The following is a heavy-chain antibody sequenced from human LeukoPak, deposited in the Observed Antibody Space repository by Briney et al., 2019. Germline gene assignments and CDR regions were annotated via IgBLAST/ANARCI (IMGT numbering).Heavy chain of an antibody. Sequence: GRSLILSCAASGFTFDDYAMHWVRPAPGKGLEWVSGISWNSGSIDYADSVKGRFTISRDNAKNSLYLQMNSLRAEDTAVYYCARDTPNYYYDSSGSTKMGFDYWGQGTLVTVSS. V-gene: IGHV3-9*01. D-gene: IGHD3-22*01. CDR2: ISWNSGSI. CDR1: GFTFDDYA. CDR3: ARDTPNYYYDSSGSTKMGFDY. J-gene: IGHJ4*02.